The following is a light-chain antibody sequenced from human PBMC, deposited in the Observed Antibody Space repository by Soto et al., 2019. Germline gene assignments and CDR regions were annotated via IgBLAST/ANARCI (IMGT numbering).Light chain of an antibody. V-gene: IGLV2-14*01. CDR1: SSDVGGYNY. CDR3: SSYVSSNTRV. CDR2: DVN. Sequence: QSALTQPASVSGSPGQSITISCTGTSSDVGGYNYVSWYQHHPGKAPKLMIFDVNNRPSGVSNRFSGSKSGNTASLTISGLQAEDEADYYCSSYVSSNTRVFGGGTKLTVL. J-gene: IGLJ3*02.